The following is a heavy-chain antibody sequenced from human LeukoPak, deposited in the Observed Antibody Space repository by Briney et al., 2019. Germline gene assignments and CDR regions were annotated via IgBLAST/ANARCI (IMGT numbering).Heavy chain of an antibody. V-gene: IGHV6-1*01. J-gene: IGHJ5*02. CDR1: GDSVSSNSAA. CDR3: ARTIRDYGGNRNWFDP. Sequence: SQTLSLTCAISGDSVSSNSAAWNWIRQSPSSGLEWLGRTYYRSKWYNDYAVSVKSRITINPDTSKNQFSLQLNSVTPEDTAVYYCARTIRDYGGNRNWFDPWGQGTLVTVSS. CDR2: TYYRSKWYN. D-gene: IGHD4-23*01.